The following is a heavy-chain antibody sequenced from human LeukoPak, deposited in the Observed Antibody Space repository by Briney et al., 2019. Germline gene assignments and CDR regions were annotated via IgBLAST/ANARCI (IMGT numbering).Heavy chain of an antibody. V-gene: IGHV3-23*01. CDR1: GFTFSSYA. Sequence: GGSLRLSCAASGFTFSSYAMSWVRQSPGKGLEWVSSITGGGGGTYYADSAKGRFTISRDNSKNTLYLQMNSLRAEDTAVYYCAKSASGWFFDYWGQGTLVTVSS. CDR2: ITGGGGGT. J-gene: IGHJ4*02. D-gene: IGHD6-19*01. CDR3: AKSASGWFFDY.